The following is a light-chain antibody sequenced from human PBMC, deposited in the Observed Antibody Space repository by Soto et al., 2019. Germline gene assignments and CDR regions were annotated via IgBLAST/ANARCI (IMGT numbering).Light chain of an antibody. J-gene: IGKJ5*01. CDR1: LSVSVY. CDR2: DAS. Sequence: VVVTHSPSTLALSPVERATLACSTSLSVSVYLDWYQQKPGQAPRLLISDASNRATGIPARFSGSGSETDFTLTISRLEPEDFAVYYCQQYGSSPVTFGQGTRLEIK. CDR3: QQYGSSPVT. V-gene: IGKV3-20*01.